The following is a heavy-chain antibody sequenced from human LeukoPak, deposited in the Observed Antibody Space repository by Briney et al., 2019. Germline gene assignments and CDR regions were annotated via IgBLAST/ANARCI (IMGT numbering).Heavy chain of an antibody. CDR2: IIPIFGTA. Sequence: SVNVSCKASGGTFSSYAISWVRQAPGQGREWMGGIIPIFGTANYAQKFQGRVTITADESTSTAYMELSSLRSEDTAVYYCAGQKVLRYFDWLLYPASPIDYWGQGTLVTVSS. CDR3: AGQKVLRYFDWLLYPASPIDY. D-gene: IGHD3-9*01. CDR1: GGTFSSYA. V-gene: IGHV1-69*01. J-gene: IGHJ4*02.